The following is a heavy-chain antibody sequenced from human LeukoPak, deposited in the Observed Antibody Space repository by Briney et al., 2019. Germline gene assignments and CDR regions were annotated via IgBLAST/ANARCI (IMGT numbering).Heavy chain of an antibody. Sequence: GASVKVSCKASGYTFTGYYMHWVRQAPGQGLEWMGWINPNSGGTNYAQKFQGRVTMTRDTSISTAYMELSSLRSEDTAVYYCARDGSSWPIEGWFDPWGQGTLVTVSS. J-gene: IGHJ5*02. V-gene: IGHV1-2*02. CDR3: ARDGSSWPIEGWFDP. CDR1: GYTFTGYY. D-gene: IGHD6-13*01. CDR2: INPNSGGT.